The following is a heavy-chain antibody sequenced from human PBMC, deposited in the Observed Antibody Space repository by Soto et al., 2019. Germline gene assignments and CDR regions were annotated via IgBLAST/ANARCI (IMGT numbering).Heavy chain of an antibody. J-gene: IGHJ5*02. CDR1: GYTFTSYG. CDR2: ISAYNGNT. CDR3: ARDPLYDYDSSGYSWFDP. D-gene: IGHD3-22*01. V-gene: IGHV1-18*01. Sequence: GASVKVSCKASGYTFTSYGISWVRQAPGQGLEWMGWISAYNGNTNYAQKLQGRVTMTTDTSTSTAYMELRSLRSDDTAVYYCARDPLYDYDSSGYSWFDPWGQGTLVTVSS.